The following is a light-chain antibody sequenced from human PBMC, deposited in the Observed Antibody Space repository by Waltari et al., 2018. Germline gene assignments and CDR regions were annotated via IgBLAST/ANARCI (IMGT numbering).Light chain of an antibody. V-gene: IGLV5-37*01. CDR1: SDINVGSYN. J-gene: IGLJ1*01. CDR3: MIWPSNAYV. CDR2: YYSDSDK. Sequence: QPVLTQPPSSSASPGESARLTCTLPSDINVGSYNIYWYQQTPGSPPRYLLYYYSDSDKGQGSGVPSRFSGSKDASANTGILLISGLQSEDEADYYCMIWPSNAYVFGTGTKVTVL.